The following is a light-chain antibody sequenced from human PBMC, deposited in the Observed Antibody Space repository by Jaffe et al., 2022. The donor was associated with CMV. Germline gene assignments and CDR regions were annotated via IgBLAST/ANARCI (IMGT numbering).Light chain of an antibody. CDR2: IAS. Sequence: DIQMTQSPSSLSASVGDRVTITCRASQTISSYLSWYQQKPGKAPKPLISIASNLQSGVPSRFSGSGSGTEFTLTISSLQPEDFATYYCQQTFTTPPTLGQGTRVEVK. V-gene: IGKV1-39*01. CDR3: QQTFTTPPT. J-gene: IGKJ1*01. CDR1: QTISSY.